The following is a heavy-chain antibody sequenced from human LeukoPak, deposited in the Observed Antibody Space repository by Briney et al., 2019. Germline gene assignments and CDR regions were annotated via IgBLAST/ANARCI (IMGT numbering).Heavy chain of an antibody. CDR3: ARQTGIAYYFDY. CDR1: GYRYISYW. V-gene: IGHV5-51*01. D-gene: IGHD1-1*01. CDR2: IYPGDSET. Sequence: GESLKISCKGSGYRYISYWIGWVRQMPGKGLEWMGIIYPGDSETRYSPSFQGQVTVSADKSISTAYLQWSSLKASDTAIYYCARQTGIAYYFDYWGQGTLVTASS. J-gene: IGHJ4*02.